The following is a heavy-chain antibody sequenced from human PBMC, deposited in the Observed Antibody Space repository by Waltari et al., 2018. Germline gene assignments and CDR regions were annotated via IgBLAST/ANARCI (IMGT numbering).Heavy chain of an antibody. CDR3: AVSPDTATSRAAFHF. J-gene: IGHJ6*02. V-gene: IGHV4-61*02. Sequence: QVQLQESGPGLAKASQTLSLTCDVSGGSISNLNFYWSWIRQPAGKGLEWIGRIYRSGVTDYNPSLRGRATMFLDMSNNQFSLTVDSLIAADTAVYYCAVSPDTATSRAAFHFWGPGTTVSVSS. CDR1: GGSISNLNFY. CDR2: IYRSGVT. D-gene: IGHD5-18*01.